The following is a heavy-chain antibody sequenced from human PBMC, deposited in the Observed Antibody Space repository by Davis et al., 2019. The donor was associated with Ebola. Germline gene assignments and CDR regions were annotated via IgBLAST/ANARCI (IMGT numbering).Heavy chain of an antibody. Sequence: ASVKVSCKASGYTFTSYDINWVRQATGQGLEWMGWMNTNSGNTNYAQKFQGRITMTRNNSISIAYMELSSLRSEDTAVYYCARITMVRGVTEDKVDYWGQGTLVTVSS. CDR2: MNTNSGNT. D-gene: IGHD3-10*01. J-gene: IGHJ4*02. V-gene: IGHV1-8*01. CDR1: GYTFTSYD. CDR3: ARITMVRGVTEDKVDY.